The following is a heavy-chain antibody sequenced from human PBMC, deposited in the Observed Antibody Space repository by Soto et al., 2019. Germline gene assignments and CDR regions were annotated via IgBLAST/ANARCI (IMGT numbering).Heavy chain of an antibody. J-gene: IGHJ4*02. Sequence: EVQLVESGGGLVQPGGSLRLSCTASGFTFSDHYMDWVRQAPGKGLEWVGRIRSKANTYTTEYAASVKGRFTVSRDDSKNSLYLQMNSLKTEDTAVYYCARGDCVSTTCQYPERFDYWGQGTLVTVSS. CDR2: IRSKANTYTT. CDR3: ARGDCVSTTCQYPERFDY. V-gene: IGHV3-72*01. CDR1: GFTFSDHY. D-gene: IGHD2-2*01.